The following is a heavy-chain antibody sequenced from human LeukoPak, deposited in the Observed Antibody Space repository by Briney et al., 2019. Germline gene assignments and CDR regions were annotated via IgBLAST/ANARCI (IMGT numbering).Heavy chain of an antibody. CDR2: INHSGST. CDR1: VGSFSGYY. J-gene: IGHJ4*02. V-gene: IGHV4-34*01. CDR3: ARAAAAGGHYFDY. D-gene: IGHD6-13*01. Sequence: SETLSLTCAVYVGSFSGYYWSWIRQPPGKGLEWIGEINHSGSTNYNPSLKSRVTISVDTSKNQFSLTLSSVTAADTAVYYCARAAAAGGHYFDYWGQGTLVTVSS.